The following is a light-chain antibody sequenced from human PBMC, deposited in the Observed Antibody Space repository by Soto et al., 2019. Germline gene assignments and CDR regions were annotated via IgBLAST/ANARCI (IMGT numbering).Light chain of an antibody. Sequence: SYELTQPPSVSVAPGKTARITCGGNNIGNKSVHWYQQKPGQAPVLVIYYDSDRPSGIPERFSGSNSGNTATLTISRVEAGDEADYYCQVWDSSSDLVVFGGGTKVTVL. CDR2: YDS. CDR1: NIGNKS. V-gene: IGLV3-21*04. CDR3: QVWDSSSDLVV. J-gene: IGLJ2*01.